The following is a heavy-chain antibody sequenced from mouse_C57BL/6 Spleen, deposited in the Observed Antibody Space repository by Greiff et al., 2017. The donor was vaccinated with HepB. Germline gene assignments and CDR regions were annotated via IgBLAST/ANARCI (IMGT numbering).Heavy chain of an antibody. J-gene: IGHJ2*01. D-gene: IGHD3-2*02. CDR3: THSSGSYFDY. V-gene: IGHV14-4*01. Sequence: EVQLQQSGAELVRPGASVKLSCTASGFNIKDDYMHWVKQRPEQGLEWIGWIDPENGDTEYASKFQGKTTITADTSSNTAYLQLSSLTSEDTAVYSCTHSSGSYFDYWGQGTTLTVSS. CDR2: IDPENGDT. CDR1: GFNIKDDY.